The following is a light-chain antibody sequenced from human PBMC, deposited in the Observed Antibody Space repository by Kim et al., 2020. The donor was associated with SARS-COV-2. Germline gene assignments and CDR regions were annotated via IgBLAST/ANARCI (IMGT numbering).Light chain of an antibody. J-gene: IGLJ2*01. V-gene: IGLV3-21*04. CDR2: YNT. CDR3: QVWDRSSDHVV. Sequence: SYELTQPPSVSVAPGKTAIITCGGNDIGRKSVHWYREKPGQAPVMVIYYNTDRPSGIPERVSGSNSGNTATLTINRVEAGDEAHYYCQVWDRSSDHVVFGGGTKLTVL. CDR1: DIGRKS.